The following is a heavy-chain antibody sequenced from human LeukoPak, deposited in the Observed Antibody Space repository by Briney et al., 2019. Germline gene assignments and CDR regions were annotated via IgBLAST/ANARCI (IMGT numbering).Heavy chain of an antibody. CDR2: INHSGRT. CDR3: ARTSGFFDSSGFYQQNPYYFQY. D-gene: IGHD3-22*01. V-gene: IGHV4-34*01. Sequence: SETLSLTCAASGDSFIGYFWTWIRQAPGKGLEWIGDINHSGRTNYNPSLQRRVSVSVDTSKNQFSLNVTSVTGADTAVYYCARTSGFFDSSGFYQQNPYYFQYWGQGVLVTVSS. CDR1: GDSFIGYF. J-gene: IGHJ4*02.